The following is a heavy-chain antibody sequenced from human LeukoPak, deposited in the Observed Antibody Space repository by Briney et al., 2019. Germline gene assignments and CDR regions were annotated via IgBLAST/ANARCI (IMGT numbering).Heavy chain of an antibody. CDR1: GGSISSYY. J-gene: IGHJ4*02. D-gene: IGHD3-22*01. CDR3: ARGYDSSAYYPFNY. V-gene: IGHV4-59*01. CDR2: IYYSGST. Sequence: SETLSLTCTVSGGSISSYYWSWIRQPPGKGLEWIGYIYYSGSTYYNPSLKSRVTISVDTSKNQFSLMLSSVTAADTAVYYCARGYDSSAYYPFNYWGQGTLVTVSS.